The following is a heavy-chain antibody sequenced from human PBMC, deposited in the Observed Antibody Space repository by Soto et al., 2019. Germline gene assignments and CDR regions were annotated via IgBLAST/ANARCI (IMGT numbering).Heavy chain of an antibody. CDR1: GFPFTGYG. Sequence: EVQLLESGGGLVQPGGSLGLSCAPPGFPFTGYGMTWVRQVPGKGLGWVSFISVTGAGTYYAASGKGRFTISRDNTKNTLYLQMTSLRADDTAVYYCAKDRRAGGNYGFYSDFWGQGALVIVSS. J-gene: IGHJ4*02. D-gene: IGHD1-7*01. CDR2: ISVTGAGT. V-gene: IGHV3-23*01. CDR3: AKDRRAGGNYGFYSDF.